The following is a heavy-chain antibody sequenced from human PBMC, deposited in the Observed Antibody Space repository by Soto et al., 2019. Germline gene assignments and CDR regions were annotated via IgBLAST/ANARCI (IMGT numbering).Heavy chain of an antibody. V-gene: IGHV3-72*01. CDR2: IKNKANSYTT. D-gene: IGHD6-19*01. CDR3: TPVRLASSRSSDY. J-gene: IGHJ4*02. Sequence: EVQLLESGGGLVQPEGSLRLSCAASGFTFSDHYMDWVRQAPGKGLEWVGRIKNKANSYTTEYAAPGKGRFIISRDDSKNTGFLQMNRLKTDDTAVDYCTPVRLASSRSSDYWGKGILVTVSS. CDR1: GFTFSDHY.